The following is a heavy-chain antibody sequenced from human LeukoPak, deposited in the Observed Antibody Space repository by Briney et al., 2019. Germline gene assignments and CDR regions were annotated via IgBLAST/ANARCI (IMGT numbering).Heavy chain of an antibody. CDR2: ISDDGHGK. CDR3: ARDHWGRITTGGYFEY. Sequence: GGPLRLSCAASGFTCSSYTTHWVRQTPGKGLGWVAVISDDGHGKVQYYADSVRGRFTISKDSSRNTLYLQMNSLIVEDTAVYFCARDHWGRITTGGYFEYWGQGTLVTVSS. CDR1: GFTCSSYT. V-gene: IGHV3-30*04. D-gene: IGHD1-14*01. J-gene: IGHJ4*02.